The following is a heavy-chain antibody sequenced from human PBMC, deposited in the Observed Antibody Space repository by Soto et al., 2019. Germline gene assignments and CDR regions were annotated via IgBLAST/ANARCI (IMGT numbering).Heavy chain of an antibody. D-gene: IGHD6-19*01. Sequence: QVQLVQSGAEVKKPGASVKVSCKASGYTFTSYAMHWVRQAPGQRLEWMGWINAGNGNTKYSQKFQGRVTMTRDTSISTAYMELSRLRSDDTAVYYCARGRSGWGMDVWGQGTTVSVSS. V-gene: IGHV1-3*01. CDR1: GYTFTSYA. CDR3: ARGRSGWGMDV. CDR2: INAGNGNT. J-gene: IGHJ6*02.